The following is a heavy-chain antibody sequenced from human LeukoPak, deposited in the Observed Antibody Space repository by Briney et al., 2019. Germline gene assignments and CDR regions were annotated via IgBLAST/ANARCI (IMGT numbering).Heavy chain of an antibody. CDR3: ARVPWDSSGWPYFDY. CDR1: GGSISSYY. Sequence: SETLSLTCTVSGGSISSYYRSWIRQPAGKGLEWIGRIYTSGSTNYNPSLKSRVTMSVDTSKNQFSLKLSSVTAADTAVYYCARVPWDSSGWPYFDYWGQGTLVTVSS. CDR2: IYTSGST. D-gene: IGHD6-19*01. J-gene: IGHJ4*02. V-gene: IGHV4-4*07.